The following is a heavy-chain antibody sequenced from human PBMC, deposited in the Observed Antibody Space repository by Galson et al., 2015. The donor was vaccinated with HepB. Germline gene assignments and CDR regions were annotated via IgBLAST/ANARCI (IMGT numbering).Heavy chain of an antibody. CDR3: AKTTRDEYFQH. Sequence: SETLSLTCTVSGGSISGSSYYWGWIRQPPGKGLEWIGSIYYSGSTYYNPSLKSRVTISVDTSKNQFSLKLSSVTAADTAVYYCAKTTRDEYFQHWGQGTLVTVSS. V-gene: IGHV4-39*01. CDR1: GGSISGSSYY. CDR2: IYYSGST. D-gene: IGHD1-1*01. J-gene: IGHJ1*01.